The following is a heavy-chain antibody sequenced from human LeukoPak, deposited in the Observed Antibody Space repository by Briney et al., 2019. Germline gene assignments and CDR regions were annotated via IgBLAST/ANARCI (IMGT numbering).Heavy chain of an antibody. CDR1: GFSFSTFN. V-gene: IGHV3-23*01. CDR3: AKAFGSNGYYQLPIDF. J-gene: IGHJ4*02. D-gene: IGHD3-22*01. CDR2: VTAAGDTT. Sequence: GGSLRLSCAASGFSFSTFNMHWVRQAPGRGLEWVSAVTAAGDTTYYADSVKGRFTISRDNSRNTLYLQLNYLRAEDTAIYYCAKAFGSNGYYQLPIDFWGQGTLVTVSS.